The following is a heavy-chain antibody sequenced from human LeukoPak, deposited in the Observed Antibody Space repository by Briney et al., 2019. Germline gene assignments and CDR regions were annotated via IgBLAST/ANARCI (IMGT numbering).Heavy chain of an antibody. CDR2: IIPIFGTA. J-gene: IGHJ5*02. CDR3: AKGNVDRRFDP. D-gene: IGHD5-12*01. CDR1: GYTFTSYG. Sequence: GASVKVSCKASGYTFTSYGISWVRQAPGQGLEWMGGIIPIFGTANYAQKFQGRVTITTDESTSTAYMELSSLRSEDTAVYYCAKGNVDRRFDPWGQGTLVTVSS. V-gene: IGHV1-69*05.